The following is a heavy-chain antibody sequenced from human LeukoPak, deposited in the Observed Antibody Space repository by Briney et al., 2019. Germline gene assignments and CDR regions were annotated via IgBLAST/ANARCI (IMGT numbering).Heavy chain of an antibody. CDR1: GYTFTGYF. CDR3: ARDLGWPPTG. CDR2: INPNNGGT. V-gene: IGHV1-2*02. Sequence: GASVKVSCKASGYTFTGYFIHWVRQAPGQGFEWMGWINPNNGGTNYAQNFRGRVTMTRDTSNDTGYMELSSLTSDDTAVYYCARDLGWPPTGWGQGTLVTVSS. D-gene: IGHD2-15*01. J-gene: IGHJ4*02.